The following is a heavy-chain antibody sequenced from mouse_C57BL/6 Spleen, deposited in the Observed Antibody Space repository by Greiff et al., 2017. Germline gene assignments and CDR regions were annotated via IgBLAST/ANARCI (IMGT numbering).Heavy chain of an antibody. J-gene: IGHJ4*01. CDR1: GFTFSDYG. Sequence: EVQLVESGGGLVKPGGSLKLSCAASGFTFSDYGMHWVRQAPEKGLEWVAYISSGSSTIYYADTVKGRFTISRDNAKNTLFLQLTSLRSEDTAMYYCALLGREAMDDWGQGTSVTVAS. CDR2: ISSGSSTI. V-gene: IGHV5-17*01. CDR3: ALLGREAMDD. D-gene: IGHD4-1*01.